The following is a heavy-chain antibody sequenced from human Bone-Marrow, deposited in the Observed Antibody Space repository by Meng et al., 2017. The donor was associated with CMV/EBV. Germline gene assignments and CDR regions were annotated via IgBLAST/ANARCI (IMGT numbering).Heavy chain of an antibody. V-gene: IGHV1-8*01. Sequence: QVQLVQSGAEVKKPGASVKVSCKASGYTFTNYDINWVRQATGQGLEWMGWMNPKSGNTGYAQKFQGRVTMTRNTSISTAYMELSSLRSDDTAVYYCTRGPSHGGHDYWGQGTLVTVSS. D-gene: IGHD4-23*01. CDR3: TRGPSHGGHDY. CDR1: GYTFTNYD. J-gene: IGHJ4*02. CDR2: MNPKSGNT.